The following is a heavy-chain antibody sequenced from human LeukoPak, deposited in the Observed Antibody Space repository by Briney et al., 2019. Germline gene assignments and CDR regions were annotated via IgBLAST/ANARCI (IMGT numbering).Heavy chain of an antibody. D-gene: IGHD3-10*01. J-gene: IGHJ4*02. CDR1: GYTFTGYY. Sequence: GSVTVSCKASGYTFTGYYMHWVRQAPGQGLEGMGWINPNSGGTNYAQKFQGWVTMTRDTSISTAYMELSRLRSDDTAVYYCAREEGIYGSGSYCLDYWGQGTLVTVSS. V-gene: IGHV1-2*04. CDR3: AREEGIYGSGSYCLDY. CDR2: INPNSGGT.